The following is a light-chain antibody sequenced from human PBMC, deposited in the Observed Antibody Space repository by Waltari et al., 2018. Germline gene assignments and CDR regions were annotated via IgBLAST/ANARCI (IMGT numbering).Light chain of an antibody. V-gene: IGKV3-15*01. CDR2: GAS. CDR3: RQYTEWPPLT. J-gene: IGKJ4*01. Sequence: EIVMTQSPAPLSVSPGERVTIPCRASQSVKDHLAWYQQRPGQAPRLLIYGASTRSTCIPARFCGSGFATEFSLTIVSLLSEDFGVYYCRQYTEWPPLTFGGGTTVDIK. CDR1: QSVKDH.